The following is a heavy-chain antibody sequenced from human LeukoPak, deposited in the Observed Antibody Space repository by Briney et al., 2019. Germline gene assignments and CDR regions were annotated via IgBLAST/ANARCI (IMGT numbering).Heavy chain of an antibody. Sequence: PGGSLRLSCAASGFTFSSYSMNWVRQAPGKGLEWVSSISSSSSYIYYADSVKGRSTISRDNAKNSLYLQMNSLRAEDTAVYYCARAVAAGLDYWGQGTLVTVSS. CDR2: ISSSSSYI. J-gene: IGHJ4*02. CDR3: ARAVAAGLDY. V-gene: IGHV3-21*01. D-gene: IGHD6-13*01. CDR1: GFTFSSYS.